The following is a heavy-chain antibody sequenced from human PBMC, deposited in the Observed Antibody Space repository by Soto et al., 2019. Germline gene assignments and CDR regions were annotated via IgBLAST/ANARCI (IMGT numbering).Heavy chain of an antibody. D-gene: IGHD1-1*01. V-gene: IGHV3-13*01. CDR2: IGTAGDT. CDR1: GFTFSSYD. J-gene: IGHJ4*02. Sequence: GGSLRLSCAASGFTFSSYDMHWVRQATGKGLEWVSAIGTAGDTYYPGSAKGRFTISRENAKNSLYLQMNSLRAGDTAVYYCARRTAIGSFDYWGQGTLVTVSS. CDR3: ARRTAIGSFDY.